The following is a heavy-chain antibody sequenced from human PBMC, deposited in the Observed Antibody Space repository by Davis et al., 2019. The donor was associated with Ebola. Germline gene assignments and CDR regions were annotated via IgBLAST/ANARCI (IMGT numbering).Heavy chain of an antibody. J-gene: IGHJ4*02. D-gene: IGHD3-10*01. Sequence: SGPTLVKPTQTLTLTCTFSGFSLHNRGEGVAWIRQPPGKALEWLAHIFSSGRKSYVTSLKRRLTISKDTSKNQVVFTMANMDPVDTGTYYCARIVEGSGSSAFDYWGQGTLVTVSS. CDR2: IFSSGRK. CDR3: ARIVEGSGSSAFDY. V-gene: IGHV2-26*01. CDR1: GFSLHNRGEG.